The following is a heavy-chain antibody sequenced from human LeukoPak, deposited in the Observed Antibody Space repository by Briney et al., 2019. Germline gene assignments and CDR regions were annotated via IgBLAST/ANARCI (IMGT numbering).Heavy chain of an antibody. J-gene: IGHJ6*03. CDR3: AKDHNPSGFYYYMDV. CDR2: ISGSGGST. CDR1: GFTFSSYA. Sequence: PGGSLRLSCAASGFTFSSYAMSWVRQAPGKGLEWVSAISGSGGSTYYADSVKGRFTISRDNSKNTLYLQMNSLRAEDTAVYYCAKDHNPSGFYYYMDVWGKGTTVTVSS. V-gene: IGHV3-23*01. D-gene: IGHD1-14*01.